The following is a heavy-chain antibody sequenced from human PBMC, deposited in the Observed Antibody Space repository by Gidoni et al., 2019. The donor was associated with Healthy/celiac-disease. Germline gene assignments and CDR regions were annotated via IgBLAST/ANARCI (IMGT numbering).Heavy chain of an antibody. CDR3: ARHGTGSSWYTREGNFDY. J-gene: IGHJ4*02. Sequence: QVQLQESGPGLVKPSETLSLTCTVSGGSISSYYWSWIRQPPGKGLEWIGYIYYSGSTNYNTALKSRVTISVDTSKNQFSRKLSSVTAADTAVYYCARHGTGSSWYTREGNFDYWGQGTLVTVSS. V-gene: IGHV4-59*08. CDR2: IYYSGST. CDR1: GGSISSYY. D-gene: IGHD6-13*01.